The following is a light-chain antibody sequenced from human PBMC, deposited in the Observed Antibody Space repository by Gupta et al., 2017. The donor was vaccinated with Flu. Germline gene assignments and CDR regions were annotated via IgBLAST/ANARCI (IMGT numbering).Light chain of an antibody. CDR2: TSN. J-gene: IGLJ3*02. CDR3: AAWDDSLGGRM. Sequence: QSVLTQPPSASGTPGQRVTISCSGSSSNIGSNTVNWYQQLPGAAPKLLIYTSNQRPSGVPDRVSGSKSGTSASLAISGLQSDDEADYYCAAWDDSLGGRMFGGGTKRTVL. V-gene: IGLV1-44*01. CDR1: SSNIGSNT.